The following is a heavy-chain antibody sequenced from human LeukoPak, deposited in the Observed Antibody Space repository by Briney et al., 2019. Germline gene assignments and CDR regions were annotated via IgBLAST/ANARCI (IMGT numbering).Heavy chain of an antibody. J-gene: IGHJ6*03. V-gene: IGHV4-4*07. Sequence: SETLSLTCSVSGGSITSYYWGWIRQPAGKGLEWIGRMYNGGSTNYNPSLKSRVTMSLDTSKNQFSLKLSSVTAADTAVYFCVRGVYYYYMDVWGKGTTVTVSS. CDR3: VRGVYYYYMDV. D-gene: IGHD3-10*01. CDR2: MYNGGST. CDR1: GGSITSYY.